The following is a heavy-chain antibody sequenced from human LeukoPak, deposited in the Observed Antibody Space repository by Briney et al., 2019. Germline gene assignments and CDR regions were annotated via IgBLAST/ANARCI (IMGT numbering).Heavy chain of an antibody. CDR1: GFTFSSYA. D-gene: IGHD4-23*01. J-gene: IGHJ4*02. CDR3: ARGGYGGSDY. CDR2: IYSGGST. Sequence: GGSLRLSCAASGFTFSSYAISWVRQAPGKGLEWVSIIYSGGSTYYADSVKGRFTMSRDNSKNTLSLQMNSLRAEDTAVYYCARGGYGGSDYWGQGTLVTVSS. V-gene: IGHV3-53*01.